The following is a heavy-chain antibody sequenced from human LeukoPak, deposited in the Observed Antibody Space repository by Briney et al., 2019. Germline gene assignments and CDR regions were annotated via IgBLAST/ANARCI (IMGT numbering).Heavy chain of an antibody. V-gene: IGHV3-21*01. CDR1: GFTFSSYS. Sequence: KPGGSLRLSCAASGFTFSSYSMNWVRQAPGKGLEWVSSISSSSSYIYYADSVKGRFTISRDNAKNSLYLQMNSLRAEDTAVYYYARDKGSDLGIPPYYYMDVWGKGTTVTVSS. D-gene: IGHD1-14*01. J-gene: IGHJ6*03. CDR2: ISSSSSYI. CDR3: ARDKGSDLGIPPYYYMDV.